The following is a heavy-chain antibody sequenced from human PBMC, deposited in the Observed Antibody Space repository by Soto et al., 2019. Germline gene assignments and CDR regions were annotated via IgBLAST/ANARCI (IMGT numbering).Heavy chain of an antibody. V-gene: IGHV6-1*01. CDR3: ARGSSGYYYFDY. Sequence: SQTLSLTCVISGDSVSSNSAAWNWIRQSPSRGLEWLGRTYYRSKWYNDYAVSVKSRITINADTSRNQFSLQLKSVTPDDTALYYCARGSSGYYYFDYWGQGTLVTVSS. J-gene: IGHJ4*02. D-gene: IGHD6-19*01. CDR1: GDSVSSNSAA. CDR2: TYYRSKWYN.